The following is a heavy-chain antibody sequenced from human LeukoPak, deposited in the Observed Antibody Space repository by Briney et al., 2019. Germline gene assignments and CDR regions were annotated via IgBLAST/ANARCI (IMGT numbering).Heavy chain of an antibody. J-gene: IGHJ4*02. Sequence: ASVKVSCKASGYTFTSYDINWVRQATGQGLEWMGGIIPIFGTANYAQKFQGRVTITADESTSTAYMELSSLRSEDTAVYYCARPDSSGYYYDYWGQGTLVTVSS. CDR3: ARPDSSGYYYDY. CDR1: GYTFTSYD. V-gene: IGHV1-69*13. CDR2: IIPIFGTA. D-gene: IGHD3-22*01.